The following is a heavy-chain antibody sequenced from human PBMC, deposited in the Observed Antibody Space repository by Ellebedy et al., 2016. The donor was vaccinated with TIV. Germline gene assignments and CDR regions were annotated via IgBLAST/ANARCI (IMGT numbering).Heavy chain of an antibody. CDR3: ARLQELRYFDWLSGAGFDY. J-gene: IGHJ4*02. CDR2: ISAYNGNT. Sequence: ASVKVSCKASGYTFTSYGISWVRQAPGQGLEWMGWISAYNGNTNYAQKLQGRVTITTDTSTSTAYMELRSLRSDDTAVYYCARLQELRYFDWLSGAGFDYWGQGTLVTVSS. V-gene: IGHV1-18*04. D-gene: IGHD3-9*01. CDR1: GYTFTSYG.